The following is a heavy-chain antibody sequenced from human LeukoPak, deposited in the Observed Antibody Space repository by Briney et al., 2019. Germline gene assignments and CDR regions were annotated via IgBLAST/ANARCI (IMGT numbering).Heavy chain of an antibody. J-gene: IGHJ6*03. Sequence: GGSLRLSCAASGFTVSSNYKIWVRQAPGKGLEWVSIIYNGGSTYYADSVKGRFTISRDNSKNTLYLQMNSLRAEDTAVYYCAKDGLESSGWYSNYYYYYMDVWGKGTTVTISS. CDR2: IYNGGST. V-gene: IGHV3-53*01. CDR1: GFTVSSNY. CDR3: AKDGLESSGWYSNYYYYYMDV. D-gene: IGHD6-19*01.